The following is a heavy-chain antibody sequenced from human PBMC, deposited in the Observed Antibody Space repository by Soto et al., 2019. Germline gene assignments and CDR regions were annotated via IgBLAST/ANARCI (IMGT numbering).Heavy chain of an antibody. CDR1: GFSLSTSGVG. Sequence: QITLKESGPTLVKPTQTLTLTCTFSGFSLSTSGVGVGWIRQPPGKALEWLALIYWDDDKRYSPSLKSRLTITKDTSKNLVVFTMTNMDPVDTATYYCALKVRGVMGYDYWGQGTLVTVSS. J-gene: IGHJ4*02. CDR2: IYWDDDK. CDR3: ALKVRGVMGYDY. D-gene: IGHD3-10*01. V-gene: IGHV2-5*02.